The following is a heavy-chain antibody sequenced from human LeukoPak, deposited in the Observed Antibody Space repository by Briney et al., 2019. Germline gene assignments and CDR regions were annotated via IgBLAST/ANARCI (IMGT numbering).Heavy chain of an antibody. D-gene: IGHD4-11*01. V-gene: IGHV1-46*01. CDR2: LNPTYGIP. CDR3: ARVVGSWDYSPLGAFDI. J-gene: IGHJ3*02. Sequence: ASVKVSCKASGYTFSNYCMHWVRQAPGQGLEWMGILNPTYGIPIYAQTFEGRVTMTRDMSTSTVYMELSSLRSEDTAVYYCARVVGSWDYSPLGAFDIWGQGTMVTVSS. CDR1: GYTFSNYC.